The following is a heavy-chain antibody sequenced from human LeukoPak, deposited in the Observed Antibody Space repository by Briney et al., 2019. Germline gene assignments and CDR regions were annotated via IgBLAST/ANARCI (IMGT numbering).Heavy chain of an antibody. D-gene: IGHD6-13*01. CDR3: AKDQRYSSSWYGRFDY. V-gene: IGHV3-23*01. Sequence: PGGSLRLSCAASGFTFSSYAMSWVRQAPGKGLEWVSAISGSGGSTYYADFVKGRFTISRDNSKNTLYLQMNSLRAEDTAVYYCAKDQRYSSSWYGRFDYWGQGTLVTVSS. CDR2: ISGSGGST. J-gene: IGHJ4*02. CDR1: GFTFSSYA.